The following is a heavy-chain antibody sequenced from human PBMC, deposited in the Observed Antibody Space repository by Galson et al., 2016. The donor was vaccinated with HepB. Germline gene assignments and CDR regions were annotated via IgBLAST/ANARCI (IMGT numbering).Heavy chain of an antibody. Sequence: SVKVSCKVSGGTFSSYAISWVRQAPGQGLEWMGGIMPIFGTTNNAQKFQGRVTITADELTITANMELSSLRSEDTAVYYCARAATTTYDNAWGTYRYEGFDLWGQGTMVIVSS. CDR3: ARAATTTYDNAWGTYRYEGFDL. CDR1: GGTFSSYA. CDR2: IMPIFGTT. V-gene: IGHV1-69*13. D-gene: IGHD3-16*02. J-gene: IGHJ3*01.